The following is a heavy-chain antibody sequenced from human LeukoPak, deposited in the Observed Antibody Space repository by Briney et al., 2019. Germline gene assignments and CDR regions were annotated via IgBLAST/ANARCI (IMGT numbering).Heavy chain of an antibody. CDR3: AREQGRYVRGSYRYKYFDY. D-gene: IGHD3-16*02. J-gene: IGHJ4*02. CDR1: GFILSRYS. Sequence: PGGSLRLSCEASGFILSRYSMNWVRQAPGKGLEWVSSVSTSSSYIYYADSVKGRFTISRDNAKKSLYLLMNSLRAEDTAVYYCAREQGRYVRGSYRYKYFDYWGQGTLVTVSS. V-gene: IGHV3-21*04. CDR2: VSTSSSYI.